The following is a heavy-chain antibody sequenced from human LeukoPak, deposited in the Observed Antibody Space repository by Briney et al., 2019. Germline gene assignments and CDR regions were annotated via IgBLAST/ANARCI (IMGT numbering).Heavy chain of an antibody. Sequence: SETLSLTCAVYGGSFSGYYWSWIRQPPGKGLEWIGEINHSGSTNYNPSLKSRVTISVDTSKNQFSLKLSSVTAADTAVYYCARGRGSFGSSGAFDIWGHGTMVTVSS. CDR2: INHSGST. CDR3: ARGRGSFGSSGAFDI. CDR1: GGSFSGYY. D-gene: IGHD3-10*01. J-gene: IGHJ3*02. V-gene: IGHV4-34*01.